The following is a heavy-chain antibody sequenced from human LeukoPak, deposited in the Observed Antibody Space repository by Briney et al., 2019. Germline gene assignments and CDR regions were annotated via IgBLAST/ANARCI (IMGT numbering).Heavy chain of an antibody. CDR2: IYYSGST. CDR1: GGSISSYY. J-gene: IGHJ3*02. CDR3: ARTYALFDAFDI. Sequence: PSETLSLTCTVSGGSISSYYWSWIRQPPGKGLEWVGYIYYSGSTNYNPSLKSRVTISVDTSKNQFPLKLSSVTAADTAVYYCARTYALFDAFDIWGQGTMVTVSS. V-gene: IGHV4-59*01.